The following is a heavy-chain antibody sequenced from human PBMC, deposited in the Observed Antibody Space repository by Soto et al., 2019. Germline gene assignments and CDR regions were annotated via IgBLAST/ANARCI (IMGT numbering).Heavy chain of an antibody. D-gene: IGHD2-15*01. CDR3: ARAKGVVVVAAPYFDY. J-gene: IGHJ4*02. CDR2: IYYSGST. CDR1: GGSISSGYYY. V-gene: IGHV4-30-4*01. Sequence: SETLSLTCTVSGGSISSGYYYWSWIRQPPGKGLEWIGYIYYSGSTYYNPSLKSRVTISVDTSKNQFSLKLSSVTAADTAVYYCARAKGVVVVAAPYFDYWGQGTLVTAPQ.